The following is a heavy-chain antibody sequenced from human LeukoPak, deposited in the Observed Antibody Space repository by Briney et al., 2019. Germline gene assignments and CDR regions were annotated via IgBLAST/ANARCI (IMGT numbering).Heavy chain of an antibody. D-gene: IGHD2-8*01. V-gene: IGHV3-23*01. J-gene: IGHJ4*02. CDR3: AKDVCTSPRCLLYFDS. Sequence: GGSLRLSCTTSGFAFSNYAMNWVRQAPGKGPEWVSGISGFNTYYADSVKGRVTIFRDNSKKELYLQMDRLRAEDTAVYSCAKDVCTSPRCLLYFDSWGQGTLVTVSS. CDR2: ISGFNT. CDR1: GFAFSNYA.